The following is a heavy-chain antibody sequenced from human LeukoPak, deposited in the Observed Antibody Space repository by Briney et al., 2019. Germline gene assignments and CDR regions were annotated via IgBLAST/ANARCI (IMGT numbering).Heavy chain of an antibody. CDR3: AKGSGYDLGPSYFYYYMDV. D-gene: IGHD5-12*01. CDR2: ISGSGGRT. Sequence: GGSLRLSCAVSGFTFSSYGTSWVRQAPGKGLEWVSTISGSGGRTYYADSVKGRFTISRDNSKNTLYLQMNSLRAEDTAVYYCAKGSGYDLGPSYFYYYMDVWGKGTTVAISS. V-gene: IGHV3-23*01. CDR1: GFTFSSYG. J-gene: IGHJ6*03.